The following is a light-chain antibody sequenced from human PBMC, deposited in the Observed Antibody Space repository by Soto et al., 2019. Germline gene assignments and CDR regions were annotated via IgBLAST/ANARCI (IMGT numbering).Light chain of an antibody. Sequence: EIQMTQSPSTLSASPGERATLSCRASQNVSSNLAWYQQRPGQAPRLLIYGATSRDSGIPSRFSGSGSGTEFTLTISSLQSEDFAAYYCQQHKSYPRTFGQGTKVDIK. J-gene: IGKJ1*01. V-gene: IGKV3-15*01. CDR1: QNVSSN. CDR2: GAT. CDR3: QQHKSYPRT.